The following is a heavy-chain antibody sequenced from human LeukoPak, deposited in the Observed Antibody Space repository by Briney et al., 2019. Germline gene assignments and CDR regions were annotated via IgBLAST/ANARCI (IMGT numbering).Heavy chain of an antibody. CDR1: GGSISSSSYY. J-gene: IGHJ4*02. CDR3: ARNPYSSSSWPKIYYFDY. V-gene: IGHV4-39*01. CDR2: IYYSGST. Sequence: SETLSLTCTVSGGSISSSSYYWGWIRQPPGKGLEWIGSIYYSGSTYYNPSLKSRVTISVDTFKNQFSLKLSSVTAADTAVYYCARNPYSSSSWPKIYYFDYWGQGTLVTVSS. D-gene: IGHD6-6*01.